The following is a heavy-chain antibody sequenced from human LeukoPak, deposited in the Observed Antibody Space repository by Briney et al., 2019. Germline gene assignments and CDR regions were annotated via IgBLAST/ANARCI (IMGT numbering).Heavy chain of an antibody. CDR2: IISRGSTI. CDR3: ARGHWWFGGTPNYPYYFDN. V-gene: IGHV3-48*03. Sequence: GGSLRLSCAPSGLPLSSYEMNWVRQAPGKGLEWGSYIISRGSTIYYADSETGRLTISRDNAKNSLYLQMNSLSAEDTAVYYCARGHWWFGGTPNYPYYFDNWGQGTLVTVSS. J-gene: IGHJ4*02. CDR1: GLPLSSYE. D-gene: IGHD3-10*01.